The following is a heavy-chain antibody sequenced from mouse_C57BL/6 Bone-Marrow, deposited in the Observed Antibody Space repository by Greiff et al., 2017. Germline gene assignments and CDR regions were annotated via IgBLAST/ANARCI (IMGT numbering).Heavy chain of an antibody. J-gene: IGHJ2*01. CDR3: ARGEGGRSYDY. V-gene: IGHV1-61*01. Sequence: VQLQQPGAELVRPGSSVKLSCKASGYTFTSYWMDWVKQRPGQGLEWIGNIYPSDSETHYNQKFKDKATLTVDKSSSTAYMQLSSLTSEDSAVYYWARGEGGRSYDYWGQGATLTVSS. CDR2: IYPSDSET. D-gene: IGHD1-1*01. CDR1: GYTFTSYW.